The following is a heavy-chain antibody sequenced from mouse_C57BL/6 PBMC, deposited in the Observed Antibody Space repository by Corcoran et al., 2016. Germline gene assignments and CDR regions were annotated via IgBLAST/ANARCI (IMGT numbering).Heavy chain of an antibody. V-gene: IGHV3-6*01. Sequence: DVQFQESGPGLVKPSQSLSLTCSVSGYSITSGYYWTWIRQFPGNKLEWMGYISYDGSINYNPSLKNRISITRDTYKNQFFLKVNSVTTEDTATYYCAREGFYDGYYSAYWGQGTLVTVSA. CDR2: ISYDGSI. J-gene: IGHJ3*01. CDR3: AREGFYDGYYSAY. D-gene: IGHD2-3*01. CDR1: GYSITSGYY.